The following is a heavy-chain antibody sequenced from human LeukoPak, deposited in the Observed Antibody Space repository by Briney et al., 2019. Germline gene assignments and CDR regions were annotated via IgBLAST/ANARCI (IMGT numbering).Heavy chain of an antibody. J-gene: IGHJ4*02. Sequence: GASVKVSCKASGYTFTGYYMHWVRQAPGQGLEWMGWMNPNSGNTGYAQKFQGRVTITRNTSISTAYMELSSLRSEDTAVYYCARGPSELLLWGQGTLVTVSS. CDR1: GYTFTGYY. CDR3: ARGPSELLL. D-gene: IGHD1-26*01. CDR2: MNPNSGNT. V-gene: IGHV1-8*03.